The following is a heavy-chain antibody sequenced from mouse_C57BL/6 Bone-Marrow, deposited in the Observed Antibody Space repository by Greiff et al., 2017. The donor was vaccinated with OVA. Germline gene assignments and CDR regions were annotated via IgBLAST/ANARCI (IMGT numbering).Heavy chain of an antibody. V-gene: IGHV5-4*01. CDR1: GFTFSSYA. J-gene: IGHJ4*01. CDR2: ISDGGSYT. D-gene: IGHD2-1*01. CDR3: ARDRGNYYAMDY. Sequence: EVQLVVSGGGLVKPGGSLKLSCAASGFTFSSYAMSWVRQTPEKRLEWVATISDGGSYTYYPDNVKGRFTISRDNAKNNLYLQMSHLKSEDTAMYYCARDRGNYYAMDYWGQGTSVTVSS.